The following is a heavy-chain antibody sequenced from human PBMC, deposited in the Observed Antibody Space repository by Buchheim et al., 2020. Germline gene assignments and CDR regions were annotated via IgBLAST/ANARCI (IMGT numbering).Heavy chain of an antibody. V-gene: IGHV3-30*03. Sequence: QVQLVESGGGEVQPGRSLRLSCAASGFSFSGYGMHWVRQAPGKGLEWVAVISYDGSNKYYADSVKGRFTISRDNSKNTLYLQTSSLRAEDTAVYYCVPYYDTSGYYYWGQGTL. CDR2: ISYDGSNK. J-gene: IGHJ4*02. D-gene: IGHD3-22*01. CDR3: VPYYDTSGYYY. CDR1: GFSFSGYG.